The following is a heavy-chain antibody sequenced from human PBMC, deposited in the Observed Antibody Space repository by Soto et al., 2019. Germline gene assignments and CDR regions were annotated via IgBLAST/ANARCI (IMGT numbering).Heavy chain of an antibody. D-gene: IGHD2-8*01. V-gene: IGHV4-59*01. CDR2: IYYTGTT. J-gene: IGHJ6*02. CDR1: RGSISSYY. CDR3: ARVNGGGYYYYGMDV. Sequence: SETLSLTCSVSRGSISSYYWTWIRQPPGKGLEWIGSIYYTGTTNYNPSLKNRVTVSVDTSKNHFSLKLNSVTAADTAVYFCARVNGGGYYYYGMDVSGQGTTVTVSS.